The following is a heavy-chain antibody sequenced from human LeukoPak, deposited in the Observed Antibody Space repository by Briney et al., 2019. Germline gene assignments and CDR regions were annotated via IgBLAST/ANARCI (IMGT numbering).Heavy chain of an antibody. CDR1: GFIFTNYA. Sequence: GGSLRLSCAASGFIFTNYAMNWVRQAPGKGLEWVSYISSSGSTTYYAASVKGRFTISRDNAKNSLYLQMNSLRVEDTAVYYCASQKGRIAVAVDYWGQGTLVTVSS. D-gene: IGHD6-19*01. V-gene: IGHV3-48*03. CDR2: ISSSGSTT. J-gene: IGHJ4*02. CDR3: ASQKGRIAVAVDY.